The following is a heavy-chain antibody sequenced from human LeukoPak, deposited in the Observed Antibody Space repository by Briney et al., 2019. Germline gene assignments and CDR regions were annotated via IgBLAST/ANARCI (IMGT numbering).Heavy chain of an antibody. CDR3: ARGLFPGWVSGPLDY. CDR2: INHSGST. Sequence: PSETLSLTCAVYGGSFSGYYWSWIRQPPGKGLEWIGEINHSGSTNYNPSLKSRVTISVDTSKNQFSLKLSSVTAADTAVYYCARGLFPGWVSGPLDYWGQGTLVTVSS. V-gene: IGHV4-34*01. CDR1: GGSFSGYY. D-gene: IGHD6-19*01. J-gene: IGHJ4*02.